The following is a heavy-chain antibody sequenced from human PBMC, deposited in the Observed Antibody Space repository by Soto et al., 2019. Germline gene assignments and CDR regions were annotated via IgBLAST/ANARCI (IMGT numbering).Heavy chain of an antibody. D-gene: IGHD6-6*01. V-gene: IGHV1-69*06. CDR1: GGTFSSYA. J-gene: IGHJ4*02. Sequence: SVKVSCKASGGTFSSYAISWVRQAPGQGLEWMGGIIPIFGTANYAQKFQGRVTITADKSTSTAYMELSSLRSEDTAVYYCASLIGSSGEENDYWGQGTLVTVSS. CDR3: ASLIGSSGEENDY. CDR2: IIPIFGTA.